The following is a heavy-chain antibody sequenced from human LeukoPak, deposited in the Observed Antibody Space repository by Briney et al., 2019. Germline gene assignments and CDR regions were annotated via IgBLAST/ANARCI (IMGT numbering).Heavy chain of an antibody. V-gene: IGHV5-51*01. J-gene: IGHJ4*02. Sequence: GESLQISCKGSGYSFTIYWIGWVRQMPGKGLEWMGIIYPGDSDTRYSPSFQGQITISADKSISTAYLQWSSLKASDTAIYYCARQGYSYGYDYWGQGTLVTVSP. CDR3: ARQGYSYGYDY. CDR1: GYSFTIYW. CDR2: IYPGDSDT. D-gene: IGHD5-18*01.